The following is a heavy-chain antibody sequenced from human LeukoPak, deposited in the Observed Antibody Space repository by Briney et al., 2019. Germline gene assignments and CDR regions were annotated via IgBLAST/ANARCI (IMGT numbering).Heavy chain of an antibody. J-gene: IGHJ4*02. CDR2: ISYDGSNK. CDR1: GFTFSSYA. Sequence: PGGSLRLSCAASGFTFSSYAMHWVRQAPGKGLEWVAVISYDGSNKYYADSVKGRFTISRDNSKNTLYLQMNSLRAEDTAVYYCARSVSIAVAGQGTAYDYWGQGTLVTVSS. D-gene: IGHD6-19*01. V-gene: IGHV3-30-3*01. CDR3: ARSVSIAVAGQGTAYDY.